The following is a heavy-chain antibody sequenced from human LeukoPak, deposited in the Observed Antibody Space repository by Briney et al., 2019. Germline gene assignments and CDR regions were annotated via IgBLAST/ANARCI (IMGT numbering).Heavy chain of an antibody. V-gene: IGHV3-74*03. J-gene: IGHJ4*02. D-gene: IGHD4-17*01. Sequence: GKSLRLSCAASGFTFSSLWMHWVRQAPGKGLVWVSYINSDGSNTMYADSVKGRFTISRDNAKNTLYLQMNSLRVEDTAVYYCARGGYGSIDYWGQGTLVTVSS. CDR3: ARGGYGSIDY. CDR1: GFTFSSLW. CDR2: INSDGSNT.